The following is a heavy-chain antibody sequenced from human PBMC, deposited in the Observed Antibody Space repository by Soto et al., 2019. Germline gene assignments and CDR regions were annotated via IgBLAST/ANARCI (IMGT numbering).Heavy chain of an antibody. V-gene: IGHV1-18*01. CDR2: ISAYNGNT. CDR3: ARDSRRIAAPGGPRKNYYYYYGMDV. CDR1: GYTFTSYG. Sequence: GASVKVSCKASGYTFTSYGISWVRQAPGQGLEWMGWISAYNGNTNYAQKLQGRVTMTTDTSTSTAYMELRSLRSDDTAVYYCARDSRRIAAPGGPRKNYYYYYGMDVWGQGTTVTVSS. D-gene: IGHD6-6*01. J-gene: IGHJ6*02.